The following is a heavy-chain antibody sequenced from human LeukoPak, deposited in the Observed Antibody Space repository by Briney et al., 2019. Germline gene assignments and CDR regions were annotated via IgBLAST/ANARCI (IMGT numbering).Heavy chain of an antibody. CDR2: ISAYNGNT. D-gene: IGHD3-16*02. CDR3: ARDPNYDYVWGSYRYTVGGDDAVDY. V-gene: IGHV1-18*01. CDR1: GYTFTSYG. Sequence: ASVKVSCKASGYTFTSYGISWVRQAPGQGLEWMGWISAYNGNTNYAQKLQGRVTMTTDTSTSTAYMELRSLRSDDTAVYYCARDPNYDYVWGSYRYTVGGDDAVDYWGQGTLVTVSS. J-gene: IGHJ4*02.